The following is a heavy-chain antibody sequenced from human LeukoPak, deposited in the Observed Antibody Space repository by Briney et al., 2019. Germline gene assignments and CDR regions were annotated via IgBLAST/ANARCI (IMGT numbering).Heavy chain of an antibody. CDR3: ATKYCSGGSCYHP. D-gene: IGHD2-15*01. CDR1: GFTFSSYG. CDR2: IRYDGSNK. V-gene: IGHV3-30*02. Sequence: GGSLRLSCAASGFTFSSYGMHWVRQAPGKGLEWVAFIRYDGSNKYYADSVKGRFTISRDNSKNTLYLQMNSLGAEDTAVYYCATKYCSGGSCYHPWGQGTLVTVSS. J-gene: IGHJ5*02.